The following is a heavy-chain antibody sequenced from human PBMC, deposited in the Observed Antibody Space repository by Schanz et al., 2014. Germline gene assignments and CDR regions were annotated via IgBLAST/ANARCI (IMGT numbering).Heavy chain of an antibody. CDR2: ISGSGGST. Sequence: EVQLMESGGGLVKPGGSLRLSCVASGFAFSTHAMHWVRQAPGKGLEWVSAISGSGGSTYYADSVKGRFTISRDNSKNSLFLQMNSLRAEDTAVYYCAKSQRSSFDSWCQGTLVTVSS. CDR3: AKSQRSSFDS. J-gene: IGHJ4*02. CDR1: GFAFSTHA. D-gene: IGHD6-13*01. V-gene: IGHV3-23*01.